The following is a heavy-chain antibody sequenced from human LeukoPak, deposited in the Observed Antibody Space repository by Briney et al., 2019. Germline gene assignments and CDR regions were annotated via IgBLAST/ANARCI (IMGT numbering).Heavy chain of an antibody. D-gene: IGHD6-19*01. CDR1: GFTFSSYG. CDR3: ARDYIAVAGIGYSAFDI. V-gene: IGHV3-30*19. CDR2: ISYDGSNK. Sequence: GGSLRLSCAASGFTFSSYGMHWVRQAPGKGLEWVAVISYDGSNKYYADSVKGRFTISRDNSKNTLYLQMNSLRAEDTAVYYCARDYIAVAGIGYSAFDIWGQGTMVTVSS. J-gene: IGHJ3*02.